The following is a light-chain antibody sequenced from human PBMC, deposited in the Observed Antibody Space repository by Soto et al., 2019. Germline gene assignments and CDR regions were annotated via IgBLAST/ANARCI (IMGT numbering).Light chain of an antibody. CDR1: QSVSSGF. CDR2: GAS. CDR3: HQYGSSPFT. J-gene: IGKJ3*01. Sequence: EIVLTQSPGTLSLSPGERATLSCRASQSVSSGFLAWYQQKPGQTPRLLIYGASTRATGVTDRFSGSGSGTDFTLTISRLEPEDFAVYYCHQYGSSPFTFGPGTKVDIK. V-gene: IGKV3-20*01.